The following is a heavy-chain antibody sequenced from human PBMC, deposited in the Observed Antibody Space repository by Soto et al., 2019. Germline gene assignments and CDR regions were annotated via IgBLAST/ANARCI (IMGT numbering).Heavy chain of an antibody. J-gene: IGHJ4*02. CDR2: IWFDGGHI. V-gene: IGHV3-33*01. D-gene: IGHD3-10*02. Sequence: GGSLRLSCAASGFIFSNYGMHWVRQTPGRGLEWVANIWFDGGHIGYVESVRGRFTVSRDNSKNMLYLQMDSLGVDDTAVYYCVRDEIQISSYVGSFDYWRQGALVTVSS. CDR3: VRDEIQISSYVGSFDY. CDR1: GFIFSNYG.